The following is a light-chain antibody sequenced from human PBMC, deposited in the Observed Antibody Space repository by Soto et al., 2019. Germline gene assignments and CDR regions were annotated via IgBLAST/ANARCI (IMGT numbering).Light chain of an antibody. CDR1: QFVDSSK. CDR3: QQYGSSPLT. V-gene: IGKV3-20*01. J-gene: IGKJ3*01. Sequence: IVFTQSPGTLSSSPGERATLSCRASQFVDSSKLAWYQQKPGQAPRLLIFGASNRATGIPDRFSGLGSGTDLILTINGLEPEDGEVDDGQQYGSSPLTFGPGTKVDIK. CDR2: GAS.